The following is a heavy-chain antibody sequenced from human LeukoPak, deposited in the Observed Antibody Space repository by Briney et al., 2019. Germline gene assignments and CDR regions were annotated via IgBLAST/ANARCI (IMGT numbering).Heavy chain of an antibody. J-gene: IGHJ4*02. V-gene: IGHV4-59*01. Sequence: PGGSLRLSCAASGFTFSNAWMSWVRQAPGKGLEWVGYIYYSGSTNYNPSLKSRVTISVDTSKNQFSLKLSSVTAADTAVYYCARGMRGYSSSWLDYWGQGTLVTVSS. CDR3: ARGMRGYSSSWLDY. D-gene: IGHD6-13*01. CDR1: GFTFSNAW. CDR2: IYYSGST.